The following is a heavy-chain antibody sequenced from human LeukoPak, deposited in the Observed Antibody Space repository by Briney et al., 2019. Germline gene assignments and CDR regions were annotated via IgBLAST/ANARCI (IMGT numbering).Heavy chain of an antibody. V-gene: IGHV4-39*07. CDR2: IYYSGST. CDR1: GGSISSSSYY. J-gene: IGHJ3*02. Sequence: SETLSLTCTVSGGSISSSSYYWGWIRQPPGKGLEWIGSIYYSGSTYYNPSLKSRVTISVDTSKNQFSLKLSSVAAADTAVYYCARDRSLYSSTWYVPRDGFDIWGQGTMVTVSS. D-gene: IGHD6-13*01. CDR3: ARDRSLYSSTWYVPRDGFDI.